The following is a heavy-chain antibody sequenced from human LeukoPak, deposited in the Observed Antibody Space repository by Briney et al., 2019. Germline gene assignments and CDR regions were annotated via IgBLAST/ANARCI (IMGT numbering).Heavy chain of an antibody. Sequence: PGGSLRLSCAASGFTFSNYWMSWVRQAPGKGLEWVANIKVDGSEKYYVDSVKGRFTISRDNAKNSLYLQMNSLRAEDTAVYYCARGFYYYYGMDVWGQGTTVTVSS. V-gene: IGHV3-7*03. CDR1: GFTFSNYW. CDR3: ARGFYYYYGMDV. J-gene: IGHJ6*02. CDR2: IKVDGSEK.